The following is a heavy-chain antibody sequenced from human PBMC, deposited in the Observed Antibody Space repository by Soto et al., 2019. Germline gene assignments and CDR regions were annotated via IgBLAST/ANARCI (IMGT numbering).Heavy chain of an antibody. J-gene: IGHJ6*02. V-gene: IGHV4-59*01. Sequence: SETLSLTCTFSGGSLSGYSWSWIRQSPEKGLEWIGYVYSGGGTNYSPSFMGRVTISVDTTDNQFSLKLNSVTAADTAVYYCAREKTPMSPHYFYYGMDVWGQGTTVTVSS. CDR3: AREKTPMSPHYFYYGMDV. CDR2: VYSGGGT. CDR1: GGSLSGYS. D-gene: IGHD3-9*01.